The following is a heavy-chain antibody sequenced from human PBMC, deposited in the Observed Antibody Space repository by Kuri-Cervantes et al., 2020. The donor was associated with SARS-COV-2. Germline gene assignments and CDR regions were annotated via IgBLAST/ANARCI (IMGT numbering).Heavy chain of an antibody. V-gene: IGHV1-69*10. D-gene: IGHD2-15*01. CDR2: IIPILGIA. J-gene: IGHJ6*02. CDR1: GGTFSSYA. CDR3: ARVAGSYYYYYGMDV. Sequence: SSVKVSCKASGGTFSSYAIRWVRQAPGQGLEWMGGIIPILGIANYAQKFQGRVTITADKSTSTAYMELSSLRSEDTAVYYCARVAGSYYYYYGMDVWGQGTTVTVSS.